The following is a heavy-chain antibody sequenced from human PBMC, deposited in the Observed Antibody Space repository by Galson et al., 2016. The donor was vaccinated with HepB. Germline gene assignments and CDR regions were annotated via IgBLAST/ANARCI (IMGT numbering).Heavy chain of an antibody. D-gene: IGHD3-22*01. CDR1: GFTSDHYA. J-gene: IGHJ3*02. Sequence: SLRLSCAASGFTSDHYAMHWVRQAPGKGLEWVSGISWNSGTIGYADSVRGRFTISRDNAKNSLYLQMNSLRAEDTALYYCAKDSGAYDYDSSGHRRNAFDIWGQGTVVTVSS. CDR2: ISWNSGTI. V-gene: IGHV3-9*02. CDR3: AKDSGAYDYDSSGHRRNAFDI.